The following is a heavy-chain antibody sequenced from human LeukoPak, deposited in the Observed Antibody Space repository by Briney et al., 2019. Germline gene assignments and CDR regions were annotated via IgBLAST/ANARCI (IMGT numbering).Heavy chain of an antibody. D-gene: IGHD3-22*01. CDR3: ARDRGAEVWDSSGN. CDR1: GFTFSSYS. V-gene: IGHV3-48*01. Sequence: GGSLRLSCAASGFTFSSYSMNWVRQAPGKGLEWVSYISSSSSTIYYADSVKGRFTISRDNSKNTLYLQMNSLRAEDTAVYYCARDRGAEVWDSSGNWGQGTLVTVSS. CDR2: ISSSSSTI. J-gene: IGHJ4*02.